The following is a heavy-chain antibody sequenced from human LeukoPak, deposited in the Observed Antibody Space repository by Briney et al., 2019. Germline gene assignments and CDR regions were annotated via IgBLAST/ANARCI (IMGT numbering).Heavy chain of an antibody. D-gene: IGHD5-18*01. CDR3: AKEGDTAMVTAHFDY. Sequence: GGSLRLSCAASGFTSSSYGMHWVRQAPGKGLEWVSAISGSGGSTYYADSVKGRFTISRDNSKNTLYLQMNSLRAEDTAVYYCAKEGDTAMVTAHFDYWGQGTLVTVSS. J-gene: IGHJ4*02. CDR1: GFTSSSYG. V-gene: IGHV3-23*01. CDR2: ISGSGGST.